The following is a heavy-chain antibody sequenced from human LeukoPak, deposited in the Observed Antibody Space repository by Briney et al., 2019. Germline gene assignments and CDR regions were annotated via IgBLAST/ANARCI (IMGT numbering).Heavy chain of an antibody. J-gene: IGHJ5*02. Sequence: GGSLRLSCAASGFTFSSYEMNWVRQAPGKGLEWVSYISSSGSTICYADSVKGRFTISRDNAKNSLYLQMNSLRAEDTAVYYCARQDYDILTGPPEVVRNWFDPWGQGTLVTVSS. CDR3: ARQDYDILTGPPEVVRNWFDP. D-gene: IGHD3-9*01. V-gene: IGHV3-48*03. CDR2: ISSSGSTI. CDR1: GFTFSSYE.